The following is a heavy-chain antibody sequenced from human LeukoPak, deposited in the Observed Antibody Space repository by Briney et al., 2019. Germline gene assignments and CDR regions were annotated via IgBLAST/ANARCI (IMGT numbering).Heavy chain of an antibody. D-gene: IGHD5-24*01. CDR1: GGSFSGYH. J-gene: IGHJ6*02. Sequence: SETLSLTCAVYGGSFSGYHWSWIRQPPGKGLEWIGEINHSGSTNYNPSLKSRVTISVDTSKNQFSLKLSSVTAADTAVYYCARGKWLQLREYYYYGLDVWGQGTTVTVSS. V-gene: IGHV4-34*01. CDR2: INHSGST. CDR3: ARGKWLQLREYYYYGLDV.